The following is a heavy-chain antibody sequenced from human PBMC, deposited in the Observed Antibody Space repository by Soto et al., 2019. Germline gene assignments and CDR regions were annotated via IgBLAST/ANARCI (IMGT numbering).Heavy chain of an antibody. CDR3: ARDQGMVRGVKEDAFDI. CDR1: GFTFSDYY. V-gene: IGHV3-11*01. D-gene: IGHD3-10*01. CDR2: ISSSGSTI. J-gene: IGHJ3*02. Sequence: GGSLSLSCAASGFTFSDYYMSWIRQAPGKGLEWVSYISSSGSTIYYAASGKGQFTISRDNAKNSVYLQMNSLRAEDTAVYYCARDQGMVRGVKEDAFDIWGQGTMVTVSS.